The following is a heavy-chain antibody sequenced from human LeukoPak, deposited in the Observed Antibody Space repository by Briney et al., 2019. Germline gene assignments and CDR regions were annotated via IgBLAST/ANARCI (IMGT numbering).Heavy chain of an antibody. CDR3: ARVGEGRYFDWLSADY. J-gene: IGHJ4*02. CDR1: GYTFTRYG. D-gene: IGHD3-9*01. CDR2: ISAYNGNT. Sequence: ASVKVSCKASGYTFTRYGISWVRQAPGQGLEWMGWISAYNGNTNYAQKLQGRVTMTTDTSTSTAYMELRSQRSDDTAVYYCARVGEGRYFDWLSADYWGQGTLVTVSS. V-gene: IGHV1-18*01.